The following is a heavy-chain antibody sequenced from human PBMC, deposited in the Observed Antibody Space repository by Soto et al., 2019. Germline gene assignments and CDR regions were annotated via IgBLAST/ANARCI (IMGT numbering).Heavy chain of an antibody. CDR2: IWYDGSNK. D-gene: IGHD2-15*01. J-gene: IGHJ4*02. CDR1: GFTFSSYG. CDR3: ARDLGGHDY. V-gene: IGHV3-33*01. Sequence: QVQLVESGGGVVQPGRSLRLSCAASGFTFSSYGMHWVRQAPGKGLERVAVIWYDGSNKYYADSVKGRFTISRDNSKNTLYLQMNSLRAEDTAVYYCARDLGGHDYWGQGTLVTVSS.